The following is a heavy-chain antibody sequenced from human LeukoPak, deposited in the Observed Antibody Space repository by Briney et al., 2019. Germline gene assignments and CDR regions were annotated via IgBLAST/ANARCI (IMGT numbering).Heavy chain of an antibody. D-gene: IGHD2-15*01. Sequence: GGSLRLSCAASGFTFRTYWMHWVRQVPGKGLVWISRINTDGSSTRHADSVKGRFTISRDNAQNTQYLHMNSLRPEDTAVYYCTRYLLASYGMDVWGQGTTVTVSS. CDR1: GFTFRTYW. V-gene: IGHV3-74*01. CDR2: INTDGSST. CDR3: TRYLLASYGMDV. J-gene: IGHJ6*02.